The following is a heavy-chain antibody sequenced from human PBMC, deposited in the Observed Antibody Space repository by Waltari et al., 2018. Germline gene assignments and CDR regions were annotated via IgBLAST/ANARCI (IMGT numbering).Heavy chain of an antibody. J-gene: IGHJ4*02. CDR2: ISWNRGSI. V-gene: IGHV3-9*01. CDR1: GFTFDDYA. CDR3: ATDEGVAVAGAFDY. D-gene: IGHD6-19*01. Sequence: EVQLVESGGGLVQPGRSLRLSCAASGFTFDDYAMHWVRQAPGKGLEWVSGISWNRGSIGDADSVKGRFTISRDNAKNSLYLQMNSLRAEDTALYYCATDEGVAVAGAFDYWGQGTLVTVSS.